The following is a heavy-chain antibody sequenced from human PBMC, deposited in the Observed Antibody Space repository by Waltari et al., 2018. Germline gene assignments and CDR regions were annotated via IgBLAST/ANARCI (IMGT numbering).Heavy chain of an antibody. CDR1: GFTFSSYA. CDR3: ARTYGDYPFDY. CDR2: ISYDGSNK. Sequence: QVQLVESGGGVVQPGRSLRLSCAASGFTFSSYAMHWVRQAPGKGLEGWAGISYDGSNKYYADSVKGRFTISRDNSKNTLYLQMNSLRAEDTAVYYCARTYGDYPFDYWGQGTLVTVSS. V-gene: IGHV3-30*01. D-gene: IGHD4-17*01. J-gene: IGHJ4*02.